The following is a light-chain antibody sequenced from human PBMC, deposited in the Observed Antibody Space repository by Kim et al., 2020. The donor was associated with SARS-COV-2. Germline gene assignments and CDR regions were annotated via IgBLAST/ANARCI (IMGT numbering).Light chain of an antibody. V-gene: IGKV3-15*01. CDR1: QSVKNR. Sequence: IVMTQSPATLSVSPGERVTLSCRDSQSVKNRLAWYQQRPGQAPRLLIYGASTRATDISARFSGSGSGTEFTLTIRSLQSEDLAVYYCQQYNDWPLLTFGGGTKVDIK. J-gene: IGKJ4*01. CDR3: QQYNDWPLLT. CDR2: GAS.